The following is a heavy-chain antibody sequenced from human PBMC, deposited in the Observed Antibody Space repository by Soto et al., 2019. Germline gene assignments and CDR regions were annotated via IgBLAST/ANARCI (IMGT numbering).Heavy chain of an antibody. D-gene: IGHD2-15*01. CDR3: ALGYWARDAFDI. V-gene: IGHV3-23*01. CDR2: ISGSGGNT. CDR1: GFTLSTYA. Sequence: GGSLRLSCAASGFTLSTYAMSWVRQAPGKGLEWVSAISGSGGNTYYADSVKGRFTISRDNSKNTLYLQMNSLRAEDTAVYYCALGYWARDAFDIWGQGTMVTVSS. J-gene: IGHJ3*02.